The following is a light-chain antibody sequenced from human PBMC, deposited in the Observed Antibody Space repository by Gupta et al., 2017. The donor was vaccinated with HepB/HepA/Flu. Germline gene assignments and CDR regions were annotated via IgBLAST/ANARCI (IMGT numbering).Light chain of an antibody. Sequence: QSVLTQPPSASGAPGPRVTISCSGSGSNIGTNYVYWYQQLPGTAPKLLIYKNNQRPSGVPDRFSGSKSGTSASLAISGLRSEDEADYYCAAWDDSLSGFVVFGGGTKLTVL. CDR2: KNN. J-gene: IGLJ2*01. V-gene: IGLV1-47*01. CDR1: GSNIGTNY. CDR3: AAWDDSLSGFVV.